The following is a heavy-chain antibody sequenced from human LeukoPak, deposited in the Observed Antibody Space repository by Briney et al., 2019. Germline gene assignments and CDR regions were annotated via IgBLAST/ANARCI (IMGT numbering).Heavy chain of an antibody. J-gene: IGHJ5*02. V-gene: IGHV1-18*01. Sequence: ASVKVSCKSSVYTFTIYGISWVRQAPAQGLEWMGWIIAYNGNTNYAQKLQGRVTMTTDTSTSTAYMELRSLRSDDTAVYYCARGQLWLLNWFDPWGQGTLVTVSS. CDR2: IIAYNGNT. D-gene: IGHD5-18*01. CDR1: VYTFTIYG. CDR3: ARGQLWLLNWFDP.